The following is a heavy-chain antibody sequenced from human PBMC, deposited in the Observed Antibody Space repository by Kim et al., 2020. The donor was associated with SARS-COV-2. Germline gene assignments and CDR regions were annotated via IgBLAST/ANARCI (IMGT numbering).Heavy chain of an antibody. J-gene: IGHJ6*03. D-gene: IGHD3-22*01. CDR1: GFTVSSNY. Sequence: GRSLRLSCAASGFTVSSNYMSWVRQAPGKGLEWVSVIYSGGSTYYADSVKGRFTISSHNSKNTLYLQMNSLRAEDTAVYYCARTNGYYDSSGYYYYYYY. V-gene: IGHV3-53*04. CDR3: ARTNGYYDSSGYYYYYYY. CDR2: IYSGGST.